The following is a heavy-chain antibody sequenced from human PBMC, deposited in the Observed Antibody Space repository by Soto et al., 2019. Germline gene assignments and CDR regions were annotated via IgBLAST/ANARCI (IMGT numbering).Heavy chain of an antibody. CDR2: ISSSSRTI. CDR3: VRDSRQDYSNSLTRGWFDP. D-gene: IGHD4-4*01. CDR1: GFTFNNYS. Sequence: EVQVVEAGGGLVQPGGSLRLSCAASGFTFNNYSMNWVRRAPGKGLEWISYISSSSRTIYYADSVKGRFTISRDNAKNSLYLQMNNLRDDDTALYYCVRDSRQDYSNSLTRGWFDPWGQGTLVTVSS. J-gene: IGHJ5*02. V-gene: IGHV3-48*02.